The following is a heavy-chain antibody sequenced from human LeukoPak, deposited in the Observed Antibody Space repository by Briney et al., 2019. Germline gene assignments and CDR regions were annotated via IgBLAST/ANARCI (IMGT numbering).Heavy chain of an antibody. Sequence: GESLKISCKGSGYSFTNYWIGWVRQMPGKGLEWMGIIYPGDSDTSYNPSFQGQVIISADKSISTTYLQWSSLKASDTAMHYCARRYSSSSIDYWGLGTLVTVSS. CDR1: GYSFTNYW. CDR3: ARRYSSSSIDY. CDR2: IYPGDSDT. J-gene: IGHJ4*02. V-gene: IGHV5-51*01. D-gene: IGHD6-6*01.